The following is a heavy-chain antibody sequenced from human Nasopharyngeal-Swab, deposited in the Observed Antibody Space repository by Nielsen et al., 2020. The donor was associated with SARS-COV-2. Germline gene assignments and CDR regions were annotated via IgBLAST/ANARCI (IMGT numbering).Heavy chain of an antibody. V-gene: IGHV3-21*01. CDR2: MYITSDYI. J-gene: IGHJ3*01. D-gene: IGHD4-11*01. Sequence: GESLKISCVASGFRFSSYSMNWVRQAPGKGLEWVSSMYITSDYIYYADSVKGRFTISRDNAKNLLYLQMSTLSAEDTAVYYCAREGTVTIHEAFDLWGQGTMVTVSS. CDR3: AREGTVTIHEAFDL. CDR1: GFRFSSYS.